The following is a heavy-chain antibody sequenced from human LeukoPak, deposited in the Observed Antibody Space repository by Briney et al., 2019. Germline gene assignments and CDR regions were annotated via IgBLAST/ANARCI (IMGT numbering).Heavy chain of an antibody. CDR3: AKDSNYCDSSGYLDY. CDR1: GFTFSSYG. D-gene: IGHD3-22*01. J-gene: IGHJ4*02. CDR2: ISGSGGST. V-gene: IGHV3-23*01. Sequence: GGSLRLSCAASGFTFSSYGMSWVRQAPGKGLEWVSAISGSGGSTYYADSVKGRFTISRDNSKNTLYLQMNSLRAEDTAVYYCAKDSNYCDSSGYLDYWGQGTLVTVSS.